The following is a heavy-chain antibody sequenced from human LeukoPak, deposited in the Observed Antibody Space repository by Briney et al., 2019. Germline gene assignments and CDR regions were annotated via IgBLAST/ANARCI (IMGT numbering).Heavy chain of an antibody. CDR1: GFTFSGSA. V-gene: IGHV3-73*01. D-gene: IGHD3-22*01. Sequence: GGSLKLSCAASGFTFSGSAMHWVRQASGKGLEWVGRIRSKANSYATAYAASVKGRFTISRDDSKNTAYLQMNSLKTEDTAVYYCTRPGGHYYDGMYYFDYWGQGTLVTVSS. CDR3: TRPGGHYYDGMYYFDY. J-gene: IGHJ4*02. CDR2: IRSKANSYAT.